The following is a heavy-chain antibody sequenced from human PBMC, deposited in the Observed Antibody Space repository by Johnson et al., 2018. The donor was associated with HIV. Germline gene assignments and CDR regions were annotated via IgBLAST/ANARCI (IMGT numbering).Heavy chain of an antibody. CDR2: ISSSGSTI. Sequence: VQLVESGGGLVKPGGSLRLSCAASGFTFTTYALHWVRRAPGKGLEWVSYISSSGSTIYYADSVKGRFTISRDNSKNCLYMEMNSLRADDTAMYYCARGHHDSGYPLGAFDIWGQGTMVSVSS. J-gene: IGHJ3*02. V-gene: IGHV3-48*04. D-gene: IGHD3-22*01. CDR1: GFTFTTYA. CDR3: ARGHHDSGYPLGAFDI.